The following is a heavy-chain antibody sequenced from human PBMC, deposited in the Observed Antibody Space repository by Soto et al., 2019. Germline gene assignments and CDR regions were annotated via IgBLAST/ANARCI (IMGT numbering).Heavy chain of an antibody. CDR1: GYSFSNYW. CDR3: ARLGYCTGTSCYTFDS. Sequence: GESLKISCQGSGYSFSNYWIGWVRQMPGKGLEWMGRINPSDSYTTYSPSLQGHVTISADKSISTAYLQWSGLKASDTAMYYCARLGYCTGTSCYTFDSWGQGTLVTVSS. D-gene: IGHD2-2*02. J-gene: IGHJ4*02. V-gene: IGHV5-10-1*01. CDR2: INPSDSYT.